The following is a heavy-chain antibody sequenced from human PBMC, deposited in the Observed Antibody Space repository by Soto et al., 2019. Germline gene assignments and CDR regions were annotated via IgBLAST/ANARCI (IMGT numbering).Heavy chain of an antibody. J-gene: IGHJ6*02. CDR2: IKSKIDGGTT. CDR1: DFTFSNAW. Sequence: EVQLVESGGDLVKPGGSLRLSCAASDFTFSNAWMNWVRQAPGKGLEWVGRIKSKIDGGTTDYAAPVKGRFTISRDDSRASLYLQMTSRETWATSVYYCWDWSGYVADVWGQGTTVSVSS. D-gene: IGHD3-3*01. V-gene: IGHV3-15*07. CDR3: WDWSGYVADV.